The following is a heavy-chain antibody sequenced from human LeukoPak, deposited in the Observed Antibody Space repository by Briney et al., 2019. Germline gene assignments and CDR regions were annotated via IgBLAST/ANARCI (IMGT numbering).Heavy chain of an antibody. J-gene: IGHJ4*01. Sequence: SSETLSLTCTVSSGSISTSSYCWGWIRQPPGKGLEWIGSISYSGTTYYSPSLKSRVTISVDTSNNQFSLRLTSVTAADTAVYFCARHPSSAWHADYWGHGTLVTVSS. CDR3: ARHPSSAWHADY. V-gene: IGHV4-39*01. D-gene: IGHD6-25*01. CDR1: SGSISTSSYC. CDR2: ISYSGTT.